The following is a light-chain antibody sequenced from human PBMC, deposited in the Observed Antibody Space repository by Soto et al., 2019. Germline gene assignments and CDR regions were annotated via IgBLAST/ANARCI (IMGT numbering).Light chain of an antibody. CDR1: QSVLYSSNNKNY. J-gene: IGKJ1*01. CDR2: WAS. CDR3: QQHYSNPQT. V-gene: IGKV4-1*01. Sequence: DIVMTQSPDSLGVSLGERATISCKSSQSVLYSSNNKNYLAWYQQKPGQPPKLIIYWASIRETGVPDRFSGSGSGTDFTLDISSLQAEDVAVYYCQQHYSNPQTFGQGTKVDIK.